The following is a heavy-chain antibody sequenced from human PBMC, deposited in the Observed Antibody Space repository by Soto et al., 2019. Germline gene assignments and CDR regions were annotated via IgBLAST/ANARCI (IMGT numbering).Heavy chain of an antibody. D-gene: IGHD2-15*01. CDR3: ARDKYCSGGSCRKNWFDP. CDR2: IYDDGSA. J-gene: IGHJ5*02. V-gene: IGHV4-59*01. Sequence: LSLTCTVSGGSISSSYWSWIRQPPGKGLEWLAYIYDDGSANYNPSLKSRATISLDMSKNQFSLKLTSVTAADTAVYYCARDKYCSGGSCRKNWFDPWGQGTLVTVSS. CDR1: GGSISSSY.